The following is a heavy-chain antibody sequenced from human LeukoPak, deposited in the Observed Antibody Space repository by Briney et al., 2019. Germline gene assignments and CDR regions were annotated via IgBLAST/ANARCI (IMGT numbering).Heavy chain of an antibody. CDR3: AREGRSSGWRYWFDL. D-gene: IGHD6-19*01. V-gene: IGHV3-30-3*01. CDR1: GFTFSSYA. CDR2: ISYDGSNK. J-gene: IGHJ5*02. Sequence: PGRSLTLSCAASGFTFSSYAMHWVRQAPGKGLEWVAVISYDGSNKYYADSVKGRFTISRDNSKNTLYLQMNSLRAEDTAVYYCAREGRSSGWRYWFDLWGQGTLVTVSS.